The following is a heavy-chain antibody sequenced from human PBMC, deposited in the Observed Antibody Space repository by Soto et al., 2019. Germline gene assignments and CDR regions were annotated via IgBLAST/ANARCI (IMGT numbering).Heavy chain of an antibody. V-gene: IGHV3-33*01. D-gene: IGHD1-26*01. CDR3: ARDHGSGSYGSGLWSLY. J-gene: IGHJ4*02. CDR2: KWYDGSNK. CDR1: GFTFSSYG. Sequence: GESLKISCAASGFTFSSYGMHWVRQAPGKGLEWVAVKWYDGSNKYYADSVKGRFTISRDNSKNTLYLQMNSLRAEDTAVYYCARDHGSGSYGSGLWSLYWGQGTLVTVSS.